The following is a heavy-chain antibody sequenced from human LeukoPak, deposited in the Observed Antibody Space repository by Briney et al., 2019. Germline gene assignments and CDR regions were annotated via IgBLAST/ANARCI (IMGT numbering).Heavy chain of an antibody. J-gene: IGHJ4*02. D-gene: IGHD5-12*01. CDR1: GFTFSSDA. V-gene: IGHV3-30*04. Sequence: GGSLRLSYAGSGFTFSSDAMSWVRQAPGKGLEWVTVISYGGSNKYYADSVKRRFTISRDNSKNTLYLQMNSLRAEDTAVYYCAREGYSGYDYPFDYWGQGTLVTVSS. CDR2: ISYGGSNK. CDR3: AREGYSGYDYPFDY.